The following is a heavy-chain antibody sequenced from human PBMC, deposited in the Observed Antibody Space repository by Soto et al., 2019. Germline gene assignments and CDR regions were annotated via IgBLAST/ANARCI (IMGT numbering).Heavy chain of an antibody. CDR3: ARQSCSSTSCFYDY. Sequence: ASVKVSCKTSEYTFTDNYIYWLRQAPGQGLEWMGWLNPNTGATDFAQRFQGGVTLTSDTSIGTAYMELSRLTSGDTAVFYCARQSCSSTSCFYDYWGPGTLVTVS. J-gene: IGHJ4*02. D-gene: IGHD2-2*01. V-gene: IGHV1-2*02. CDR1: EYTFTDNY. CDR2: LNPNTGAT.